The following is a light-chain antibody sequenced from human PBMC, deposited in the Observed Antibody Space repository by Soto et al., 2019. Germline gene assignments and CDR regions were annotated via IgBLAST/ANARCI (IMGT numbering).Light chain of an antibody. CDR3: HQYGILPRT. CDR2: GAS. CDR1: QSLTNNY. J-gene: IGKJ1*01. Sequence: EIVLTQSPATLSLSPGERATLSCRASQSLTNNYLAWFQQKPGQAPSLLIYGASNRPTDIPDRFSGSGSGTDFSLTISRLEPEDFAVYYCHQYGILPRTFGQGTKVDIK. V-gene: IGKV3-20*01.